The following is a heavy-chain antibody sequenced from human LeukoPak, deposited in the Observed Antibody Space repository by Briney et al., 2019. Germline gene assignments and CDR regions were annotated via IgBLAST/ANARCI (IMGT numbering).Heavy chain of an antibody. CDR3: ARGGGFSFGAQSYYQLSL. D-gene: IGHD3-10*01. CDR2: MNPNSGKT. V-gene: IGHV1-8*02. CDR1: GYTFNGYY. J-gene: IGHJ4*02. Sequence: ASVKVSCEASGYTFNGYYMHWVRQAPGRGLDYLGWMNPNSGKTGYTQKFQGRFSMTRDTSISTAYLELNSLTSEDTAVYYCARGGGFSFGAQSYYQLSLWGQGTLVTVSS.